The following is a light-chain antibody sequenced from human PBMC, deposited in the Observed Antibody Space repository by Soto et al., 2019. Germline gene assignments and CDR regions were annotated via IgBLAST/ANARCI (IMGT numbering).Light chain of an antibody. Sequence: DIQLTQSPSFLSASVGDRVTITCRASQGISSYLAWYQQKPGKAPKLLIYAASTLQRGVPSRFSGSGSGTEFTLTISSLQPEDFATYFCQQLNSYLTFGGGTKVEIK. J-gene: IGKJ4*01. V-gene: IGKV1-9*01. CDR2: AAS. CDR3: QQLNSYLT. CDR1: QGISSY.